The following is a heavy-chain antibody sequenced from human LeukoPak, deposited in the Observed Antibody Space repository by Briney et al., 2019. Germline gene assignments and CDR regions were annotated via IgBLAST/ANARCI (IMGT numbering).Heavy chain of an antibody. CDR1: GGSISGSSYY. D-gene: IGHD3-3*01. J-gene: IGHJ3*02. CDR3: ARHIEIFGVVITVSFDI. V-gene: IGHV4-39*01. CDR2: IYYSGST. Sequence: SETLSLTCTVSGGSISGSSYYWGWIRQPPGKGLEWIGSIYYSGSTYYNPSLKSRVTISVDTSKNQFSLKLSSVTAADTAVYYCARHIEIFGVVITVSFDIWGQGTMVTVSS.